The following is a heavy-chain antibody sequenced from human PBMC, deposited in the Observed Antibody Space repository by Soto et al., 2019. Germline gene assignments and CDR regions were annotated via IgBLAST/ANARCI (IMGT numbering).Heavy chain of an antibody. CDR2: ISAYNGNT. CDR1: GYTFTSYG. Sequence: QVQLVQSGAEVKKPGASVKVSCKASGYTFTSYGISWVRQAPGQGLEWMGRISAYNGNTNYAQELQGRVTMTTDTSTRTAYMELRRLRSDDTAVYYCARVVGALGHWFDTWGQGTLVTVSS. J-gene: IGHJ5*02. D-gene: IGHD2-15*01. CDR3: ARVVGALGHWFDT. V-gene: IGHV1-18*01.